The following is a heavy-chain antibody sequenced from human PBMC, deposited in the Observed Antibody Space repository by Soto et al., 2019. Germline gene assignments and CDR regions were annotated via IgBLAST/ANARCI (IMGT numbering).Heavy chain of an antibody. CDR3: ARVDTAMVATDPSPDY. V-gene: IGHV1-18*01. J-gene: IGHJ4*02. CDR2: ISAYNGNT. Sequence: GASVKVSCKASGYTFTSYGISWVRQAPGQGLEWMGWISAYNGNTNYAQKLQGRVTMTTDTSTSTAYMELRSLRSDDTAVYYCARVDTAMVATDPSPDYWGQGTLVTVSS. D-gene: IGHD5-18*01. CDR1: GYTFTSYG.